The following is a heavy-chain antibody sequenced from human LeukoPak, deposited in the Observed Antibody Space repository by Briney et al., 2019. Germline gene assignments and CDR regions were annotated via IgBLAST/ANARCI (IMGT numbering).Heavy chain of an antibody. CDR2: ISTDGSST. CDR3: ASYLTSIPSGMDV. Sequence: GGSLRLSCAASGFTFSSYAMSWLRQAPGKGLVWVSRISTDGSSTSYADSVKGRFTISRDNGKNTLYLQMNSLRAEDTAVYYCASYLTSIPSGMDVWGQGTTVTVSS. V-gene: IGHV3-74*01. CDR1: GFTFSSYA. J-gene: IGHJ6*02. D-gene: IGHD2/OR15-2a*01.